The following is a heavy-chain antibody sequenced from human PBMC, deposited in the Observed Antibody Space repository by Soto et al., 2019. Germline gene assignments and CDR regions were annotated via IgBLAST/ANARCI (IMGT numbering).Heavy chain of an antibody. CDR1: GGSISSYY. Sequence: QVQLQESGPGLVKPSETLSLTCTVSGGSISSYYWSWIRQPPGKGLEWIGYIYYSGSTNYNPSLXSXVXIPXDTSKNLFALKLSSVTAADTAVYYCARRYGANFDYWGQGTLVTVSS. CDR2: IYYSGST. J-gene: IGHJ4*02. CDR3: ARRYGANFDY. D-gene: IGHD4-17*01. V-gene: IGHV4-59*08.